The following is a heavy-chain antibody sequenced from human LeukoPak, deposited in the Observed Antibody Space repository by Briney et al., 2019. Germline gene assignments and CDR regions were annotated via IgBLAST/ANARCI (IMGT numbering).Heavy chain of an antibody. J-gene: IGHJ4*02. CDR3: AGGVSY. Sequence: GGSLRLSCAASGFTFDDYAMHWVRQAPGKGLEWVANIKHDGSVKYYVDSVKGRFTISRDNAMQSLYLQMNSLRAEDTAVYYCAGGVSYWGRGTLVTVSS. CDR2: IKHDGSVK. V-gene: IGHV3-7*04. CDR1: GFTFDDYA.